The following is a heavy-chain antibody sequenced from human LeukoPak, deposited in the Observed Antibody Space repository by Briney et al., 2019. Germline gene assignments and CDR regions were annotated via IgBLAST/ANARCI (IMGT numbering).Heavy chain of an antibody. CDR3: ASISSSGWYEFAFDI. D-gene: IGHD6-19*01. CDR2: ISSLSGTI. CDR1: GFTFSSYS. J-gene: IGHJ3*02. V-gene: IGHV3-48*04. Sequence: PGGSLRLSCAASGFTFSSYSMNWVRQAPGEGLEWVSYISSLSGTIYYADSVKGRFTISRDNAKNSLYLQMNSLRAEDTAVYYCASISSSGWYEFAFDIWGQGTMVTVSS.